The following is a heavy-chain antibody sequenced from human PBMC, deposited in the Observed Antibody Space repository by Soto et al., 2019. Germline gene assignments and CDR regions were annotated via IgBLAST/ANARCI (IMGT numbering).Heavy chain of an antibody. CDR3: AKKAGVPGIRLGGSWYYYYYYMDV. J-gene: IGHJ6*03. D-gene: IGHD6-13*01. V-gene: IGHV3-23*01. Sequence: EVQLLESGGGLVQPGGSLRLSCAASGFTFSSYAMSWVRQAPGKGLEWVSAISGSGGSTYYADSVKGRFTISRDNSKNTLYLQMNSLRAEDTAVYYCAKKAGVPGIRLGGSWYYYYYYMDVWGKGTTVTVSS. CDR1: GFTFSSYA. CDR2: ISGSGGST.